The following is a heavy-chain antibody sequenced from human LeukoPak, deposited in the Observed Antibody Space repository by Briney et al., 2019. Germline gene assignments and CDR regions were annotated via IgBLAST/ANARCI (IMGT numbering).Heavy chain of an antibody. CDR3: ARDLFPGDPFDY. D-gene: IGHD7-27*01. CDR1: GGTFSIYA. V-gene: IGHV1-69*04. Sequence: SVTVSFTASGGTFSIYAISWVRQAPGQGLEWMGRIIPILGIANYAQKFQGRVTITADKSTSTAYMELSGLRSEDTAVYYCARDLFPGDPFDYWGQGTLVTVSS. CDR2: IIPILGIA. J-gene: IGHJ4*02.